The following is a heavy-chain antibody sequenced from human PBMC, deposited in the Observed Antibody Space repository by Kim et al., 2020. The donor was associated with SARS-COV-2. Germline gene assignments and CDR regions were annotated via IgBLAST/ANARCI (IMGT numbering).Heavy chain of an antibody. CDR2: A. V-gene: IGHV1-69*02. Sequence: ANNAQKFQGRVTITADKSTSTAYMELSSLRSEDTAVYYCAAGIAVAGYASWGQGTLVTVSS. D-gene: IGHD6-19*01. CDR3: AAGIAVAGYAS. J-gene: IGHJ4*02.